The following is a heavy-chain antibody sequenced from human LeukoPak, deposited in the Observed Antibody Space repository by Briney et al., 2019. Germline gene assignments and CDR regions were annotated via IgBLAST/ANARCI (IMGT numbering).Heavy chain of an antibody. CDR2: ISAYNGNT. D-gene: IGHD2-2*01. Sequence: ASVTVSCKASGYTFTSYGISWVRQAPGQGLEWMGWISAYNGNTNYAQKLQGRVTMTTDTSTSTAYMELRSLRSDDTAVYYCARDRGYCSSTSCYWGMDVWGQGTTVTVSS. V-gene: IGHV1-18*01. J-gene: IGHJ6*02. CDR1: GYTFTSYG. CDR3: ARDRGYCSSTSCYWGMDV.